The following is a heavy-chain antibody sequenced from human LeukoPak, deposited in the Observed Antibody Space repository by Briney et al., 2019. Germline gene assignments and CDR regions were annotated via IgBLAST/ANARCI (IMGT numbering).Heavy chain of an antibody. CDR1: GFTFSSYS. Sequence: PGGSLRLSCAASGFTFSSYSMNWVRQAPGKGLEWVSSISSSSSYIYYADSVKGRFTISRDNAKNSLYLQMNSLRAEDTAVYYCARAPQTSSSSFRPNDYWGQGTLVTVSS. J-gene: IGHJ4*02. CDR2: ISSSSSYI. CDR3: ARAPQTSSSSFRPNDY. D-gene: IGHD6-6*01. V-gene: IGHV3-21*01.